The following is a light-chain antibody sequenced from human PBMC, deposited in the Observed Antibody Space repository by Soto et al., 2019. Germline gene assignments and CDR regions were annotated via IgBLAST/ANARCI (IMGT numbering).Light chain of an antibody. CDR2: AAS. Sequence: DIQMTQSPSSLSASVGDRVTITCRASQSISTYLNWYQQKPGKAPKLLIYAASSLHSGVPARFSGSGSETDFTLTISSLQLEDFATYYCQQSYSAPPWTFGQGTKVEIK. J-gene: IGKJ1*01. CDR1: QSISTY. CDR3: QQSYSAPPWT. V-gene: IGKV1-39*01.